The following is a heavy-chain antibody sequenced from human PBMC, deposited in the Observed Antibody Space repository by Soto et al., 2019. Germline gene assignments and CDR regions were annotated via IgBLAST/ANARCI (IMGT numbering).Heavy chain of an antibody. CDR1: GGSISSYY. D-gene: IGHD2-15*01. Sequence: SETLSLTCTVSGGSISSYYWSWIRQPPGKGLEWIGYIYYSGSTNYNPSLKSRVTISVDTSTNQFSLKLNSVTAADTAVYHCAGRHGGSIDYWGQXTLVTVSS. CDR3: AGRHGGSIDY. J-gene: IGHJ4*02. CDR2: IYYSGST. V-gene: IGHV4-59*08.